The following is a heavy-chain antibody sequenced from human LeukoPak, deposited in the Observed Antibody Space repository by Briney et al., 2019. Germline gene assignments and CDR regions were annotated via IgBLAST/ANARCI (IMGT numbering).Heavy chain of an antibody. Sequence: GGSLRLSCAASGFTFSSNEMNWARRAPGKGLEWVSYISSSGSTIYYADSVKGRFTISRDNAKNSLYLQMNSLRAEDTAVYYCARLTENWFDPWGHGTLVTVSS. V-gene: IGHV3-48*03. CDR1: GFTFSSNE. J-gene: IGHJ5*02. D-gene: IGHD1-20*01. CDR2: ISSSGSTI. CDR3: ARLTENWFDP.